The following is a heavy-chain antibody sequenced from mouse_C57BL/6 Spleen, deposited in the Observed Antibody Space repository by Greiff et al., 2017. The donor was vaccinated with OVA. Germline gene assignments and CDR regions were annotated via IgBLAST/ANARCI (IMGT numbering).Heavy chain of an antibody. CDR3: ATCDYGVAY. CDR1: GYTFTSYW. J-gene: IGHJ3*01. D-gene: IGHD2-4*01. V-gene: IGHV1-50*01. Sequence: QVQLQQPGAELVKPGASVKLSCKASGYTFTSYWMQWVKQRPGQGLEWIGEIDPSDSYTNYNQKLKGKATLTVDTSSSTAYMQLISLTSEDSAVYYCATCDYGVAYWGQGTLVTVSA. CDR2: IDPSDSYT.